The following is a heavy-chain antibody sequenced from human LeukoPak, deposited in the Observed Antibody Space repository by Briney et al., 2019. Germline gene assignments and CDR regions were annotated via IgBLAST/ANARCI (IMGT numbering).Heavy chain of an antibody. D-gene: IGHD3-22*01. CDR1: GGSISSYY. CDR2: IYYSGST. V-gene: IGHV4-59*01. J-gene: IGHJ4*02. Sequence: SETLSLTCTVSGGSISSYYWSWIRQPPGKGLEWIGYIYYSGSTNYNPSLKSRVTISVDTSKNQFSLKLSSVTAADTAVYYCARDHYYNSSGYTFGYWGQGTLVTVSP. CDR3: ARDHYYNSSGYTFGY.